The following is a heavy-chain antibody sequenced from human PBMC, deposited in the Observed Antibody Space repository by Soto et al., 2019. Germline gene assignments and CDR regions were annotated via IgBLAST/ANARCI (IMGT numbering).Heavy chain of an antibody. D-gene: IGHD3-22*01. CDR2: VSGSGGTT. CDR3: ASEGYDSSGYYALEDS. V-gene: IGHV3-23*01. Sequence: EVQLWESGGDLVQPGGSPRLSCAASGFTLGNFAMTWVRQSPGKGLEWVSAVSGSGGTTYYADSVKGRFTISRDNSKNTLYLQRNSLRAEDTDVYDCASEGYDSSGYYALEDSWGQGTLVTVSS. CDR1: GFTLGNFA. J-gene: IGHJ4*02.